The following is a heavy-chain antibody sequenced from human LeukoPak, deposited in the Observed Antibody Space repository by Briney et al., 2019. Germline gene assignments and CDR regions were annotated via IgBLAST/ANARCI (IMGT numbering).Heavy chain of an antibody. CDR3: ARGSYSSSRYEDIDY. D-gene: IGHD6-13*01. J-gene: IGHJ4*02. V-gene: IGHV3-30*04. CDR2: ISYDGSNK. CDR1: GFTFSSYA. Sequence: GGSLRLSCAASGFTFSSYAMHWVRQAPGKGLEWVAVISYDGSNKYYADSVKGRFTISRDNSKNTLYLQMNSLRAEDTAVYYCARGSYSSSRYEDIDYWGQGTLVTVSS.